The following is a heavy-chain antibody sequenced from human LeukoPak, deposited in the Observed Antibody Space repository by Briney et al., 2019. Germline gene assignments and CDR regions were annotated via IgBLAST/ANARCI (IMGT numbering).Heavy chain of an antibody. CDR1: GYTLSSHY. CDR3: ATDSPKGYLTVDY. V-gene: IGHV1-46*01. CDR2: ISPSGDAT. D-gene: IGHD3-16*02. J-gene: IGHJ4*02. Sequence: ASVKVSCKASGYTLSSHYMHWVRQAPGQGLEWMGVISPSGDATLYAQKFQGRVTMTRDTSTSTLYMDLSSLRSEDTAVYYCATDSPKGYLTVDYWGQGTLVTVSS.